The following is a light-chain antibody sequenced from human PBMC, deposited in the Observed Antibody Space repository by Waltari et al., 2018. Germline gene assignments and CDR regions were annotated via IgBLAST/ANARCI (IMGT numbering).Light chain of an antibody. CDR1: QSIGSW. CDR2: KAS. V-gene: IGKV1-5*03. Sequence: DIQMTPSPSTLSASVGDRVTITCRASQSIGSWLAWYQQKPGKAPKLLIYKASSLETGVPSRFSGSGSGTDFTLTISSLQSDDFATYYCQQYNSYSGTFGQGTKVDIK. CDR3: QQYNSYSGT. J-gene: IGKJ1*01.